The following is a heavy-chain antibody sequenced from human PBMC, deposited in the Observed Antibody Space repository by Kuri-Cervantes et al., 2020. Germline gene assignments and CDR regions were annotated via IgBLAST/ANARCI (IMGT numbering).Heavy chain of an antibody. V-gene: IGHV3-23*01. CDR1: GFTFSSYA. D-gene: IGHD6-13*01. CDR3: ARDRRITAAADYYFDY. Sequence: ESLKISCAASGFTFSSYAMSWVRQAPGKGLEWVSAISGSGGSTYYADPVKGRFTISRDNSKNTLYLQMINLRAEDTAVYYCARDRRITAAADYYFDYWGQGTLVTVSS. CDR2: ISGSGGST. J-gene: IGHJ4*02.